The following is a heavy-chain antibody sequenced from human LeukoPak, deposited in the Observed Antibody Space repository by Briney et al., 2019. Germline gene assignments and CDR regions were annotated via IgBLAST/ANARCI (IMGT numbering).Heavy chain of an antibody. D-gene: IGHD5-18*01. CDR1: GFTFSSYA. CDR2: ISGSGGST. V-gene: IGHV3-23*01. CDR3: AKEKFGRSYGYSYGMDV. J-gene: IGHJ6*02. Sequence: GSLRLSCAASGFTFSSYAMSWVRQAPGKGLEWVSAISGSGGSTYYADSVKGRLTISRDNSKNTLYLQMNSLRAEDTAVYYCAKEKFGRSYGYSYGMDVWGQGTTVTVSS.